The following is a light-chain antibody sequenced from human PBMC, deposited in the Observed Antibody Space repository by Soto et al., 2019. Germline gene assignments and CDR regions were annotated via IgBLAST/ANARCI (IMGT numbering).Light chain of an antibody. Sequence: DIQMTQSPSTLSASVGDRITITCRASQSVSRRLAWFQQKPGKAPTLLIYDASSLESGVPSRFSGSGSGTEFTLSISSLQPDDCATYYCHTYNSYSLHTFGQGTKLEIK. CDR3: HTYNSYSLHT. CDR2: DAS. V-gene: IGKV1-5*01. J-gene: IGKJ2*01. CDR1: QSVSRR.